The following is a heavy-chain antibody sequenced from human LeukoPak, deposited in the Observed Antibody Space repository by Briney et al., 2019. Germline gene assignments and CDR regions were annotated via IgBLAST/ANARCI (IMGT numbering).Heavy chain of an antibody. Sequence: GGSLRLSCAASGFTFSSYAMSWVRQAPGKGLEWVSAISGSAGSTYYADSVKGRFTISRDNSKNTLYLQMNSLRAEDTAVYYCAKFGAALPQKRLGTNTFNYWGQGTLVTVSS. V-gene: IGHV3-23*01. CDR2: ISGSAGST. J-gene: IGHJ4*02. CDR3: AKFGAALPQKRLGTNTFNY. CDR1: GFTFSSYA. D-gene: IGHD6-6*01.